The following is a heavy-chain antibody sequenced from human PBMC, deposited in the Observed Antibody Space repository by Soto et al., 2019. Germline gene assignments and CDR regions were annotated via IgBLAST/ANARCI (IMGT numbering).Heavy chain of an antibody. J-gene: IGHJ2*01. D-gene: IGHD5-18*01. Sequence: SDTLSISCAVSGGAISHSSYSWGWIRQAPGKGLEWLATIYYTGYTYHNPSLKSHVTISVDTSKNQFSLKLTSVTAADTALYYCARSAIATHWFFDLWGRGTLVTVS. CDR1: GGAISHSSYS. CDR3: ARSAIATHWFFDL. CDR2: IYYTGYT. V-gene: IGHV4-39*01.